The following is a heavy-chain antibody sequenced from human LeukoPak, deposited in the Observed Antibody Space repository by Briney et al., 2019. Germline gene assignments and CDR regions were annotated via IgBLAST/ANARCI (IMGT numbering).Heavy chain of an antibody. CDR1: GGSISSYY. CDR3: ARSTYYYGSGDFDY. D-gene: IGHD3-10*01. CDR2: IYTSGST. V-gene: IGHV4-4*07. J-gene: IGHJ4*02. Sequence: PSETLSLTCTVSGGSISSYYWSWIRQPAGKGLEGIGRIYTSGSTNYNPSLKSRVTMSVDTSKNQFSLKLSSVTAADTAVYYCARSTYYYGSGDFDYWGQGTLVTVSS.